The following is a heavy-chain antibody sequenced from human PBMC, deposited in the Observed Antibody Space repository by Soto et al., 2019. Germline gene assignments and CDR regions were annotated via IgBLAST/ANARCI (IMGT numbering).Heavy chain of an antibody. V-gene: IGHV3-72*01. CDR2: TRNKANSYTT. D-gene: IGHD3-3*01. J-gene: IGHJ6*02. Sequence: GGSLRLSCAASGFTFSDHYMDWVRQAPGKGLEWVGRTRNKANSYTTEYAASVKGRFTISRDDSKNSLYLQMNSLKTEETAVYYCARGLRFLEWHGLNYYYYGMDVWGQGTTVTVSS. CDR1: GFTFSDHY. CDR3: ARGLRFLEWHGLNYYYYGMDV.